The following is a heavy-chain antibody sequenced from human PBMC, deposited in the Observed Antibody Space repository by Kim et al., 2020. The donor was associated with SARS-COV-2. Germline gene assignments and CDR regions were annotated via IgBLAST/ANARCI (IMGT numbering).Heavy chain of an antibody. J-gene: IGHJ4*02. CDR2: INHSGST. Sequence: SETLSLTCAVYGGSFSGYYWSWIRQPPGKGLEWIGEINHSGSTNYNPSLKSRVTISVDTSKNQFSLKLSSVTAADTAVYYCARVNVLLWFGESQLFDYWGQGTLVTVSS. V-gene: IGHV4-34*01. CDR3: ARVNVLLWFGESQLFDY. CDR1: GGSFSGYY. D-gene: IGHD3-10*01.